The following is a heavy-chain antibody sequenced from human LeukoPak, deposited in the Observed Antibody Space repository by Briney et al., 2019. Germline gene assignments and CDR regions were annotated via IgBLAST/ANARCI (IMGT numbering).Heavy chain of an antibody. CDR1: GFAFSTYS. CDR2: ISGSGGST. CDR3: ASRIATAGSVDY. J-gene: IGHJ4*02. D-gene: IGHD6-13*01. Sequence: PGGSLRLSCAASGFAFSTYSMNWVRQAPGRGLEWVSAISGSGGSTYYADSVKGRFTISRDNSKNTLYLQMNSLRAEDTAVYYCASRIATAGSVDYWGQGTLVTVSS. V-gene: IGHV3-23*01.